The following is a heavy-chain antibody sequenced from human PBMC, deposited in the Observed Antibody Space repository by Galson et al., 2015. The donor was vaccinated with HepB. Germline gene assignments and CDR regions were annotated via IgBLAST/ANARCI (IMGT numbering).Heavy chain of an antibody. J-gene: IGHJ5*02. CDR1: GFTFSSYW. D-gene: IGHD3-10*01. Sequence: SLRLSCAASGFTFSSYWMSWVRQAPGKGLEWVANIKQDGSEKYYVDSVKGRFTISRDNAKNSLYLQMNSLRAEDTAVYYCARDPFMVRGLTGWFDPWGQGTLVTVSS. V-gene: IGHV3-7*03. CDR2: IKQDGSEK. CDR3: ARDPFMVRGLTGWFDP.